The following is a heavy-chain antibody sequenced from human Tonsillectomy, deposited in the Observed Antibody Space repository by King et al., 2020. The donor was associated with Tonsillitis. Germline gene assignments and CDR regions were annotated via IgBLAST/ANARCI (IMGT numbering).Heavy chain of an antibody. V-gene: IGHV3-23*04. CDR2: ISGSGGST. J-gene: IGHJ5*02. CDR3: AKISRYCSGGSCYPAS. Sequence: VQLVESGGGLVQPGGSLSLSCAASGFTFSSYAMSWVRQAPGKGLEWVSAISGSGGSTYYADSVKGRFTISRDNSKNTLYLKMNSLRAEDTAVYYCAKISRYCSGGSCYPASWGQGTLVTVSS. CDR1: GFTFSSYA. D-gene: IGHD2-15*01.